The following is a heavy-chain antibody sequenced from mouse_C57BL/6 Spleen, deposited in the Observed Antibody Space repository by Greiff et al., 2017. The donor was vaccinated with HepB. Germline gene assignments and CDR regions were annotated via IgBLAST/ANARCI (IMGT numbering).Heavy chain of an antibody. V-gene: IGHV1-52*01. J-gene: IGHJ4*01. Sequence: QVQLQQPGAELVRPGSSVKLSCKASGYTFTSYWMHWVKQRPIQGLEWIGNIDPSDSETHYNQKFKDKATLTVDKSSSTAYMQLSSLTSEDSAVYYWAREPNYYGSVDAMDYWGQGTSVTVSS. D-gene: IGHD1-1*01. CDR1: GYTFTSYW. CDR2: IDPSDSET. CDR3: AREPNYYGSVDAMDY.